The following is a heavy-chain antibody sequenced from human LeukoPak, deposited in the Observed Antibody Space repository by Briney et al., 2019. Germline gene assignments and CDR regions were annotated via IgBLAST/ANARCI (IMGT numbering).Heavy chain of an antibody. J-gene: IGHJ4*02. CDR1: GGSISSGDYY. CDR3: ARGLLWFGEASYYFDY. CDR2: IYYSGST. Sequence: PSETLSLTCTVSGGSISSGDYYWSWIRQPPGKGLEWIGYIYYSGSTNYNPSLKSRVTISVDTSKNQFSLKLSSVTAADTAVYYCARGLLWFGEASYYFDYWGQGTLVTVSS. V-gene: IGHV4-61*08. D-gene: IGHD3-10*01.